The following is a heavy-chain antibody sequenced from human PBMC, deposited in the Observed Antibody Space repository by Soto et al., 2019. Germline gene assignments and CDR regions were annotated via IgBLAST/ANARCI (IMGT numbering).Heavy chain of an antibody. Sequence: QVQLVESGGGLVKPGGSLTLSCVASGFTFSDYYMAWIRQTPGKGLEWVSYTSVDGVDRFYADSVKGRFTISRDNARKSLSLQMNSLRDEDTAVYYCARPNGESMRYYHGMVVWGQGTTVIVSS. D-gene: IGHD3-10*01. J-gene: IGHJ6*02. V-gene: IGHV3-11*01. CDR2: TSVDGVDR. CDR1: GFTFSDYY. CDR3: ARPNGESMRYYHGMVV.